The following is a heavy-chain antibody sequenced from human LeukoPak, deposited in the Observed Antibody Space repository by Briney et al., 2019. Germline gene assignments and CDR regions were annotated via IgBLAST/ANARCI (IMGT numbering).Heavy chain of an antibody. Sequence: VKPGGSLRLSCAASGFTFSSYSMNWVRQAPGKGLEWVSSISSSSSYIYYADSVKGRFTISRDNAKNSLYLQTNSLRAEDTAVYYCARDTSHVGWGVGNWGQGTLVTVSS. D-gene: IGHD3-10*01. CDR3: ARDTSHVGWGVGN. CDR1: GFTFSSYS. CDR2: ISSSSSYI. V-gene: IGHV3-21*01. J-gene: IGHJ4*02.